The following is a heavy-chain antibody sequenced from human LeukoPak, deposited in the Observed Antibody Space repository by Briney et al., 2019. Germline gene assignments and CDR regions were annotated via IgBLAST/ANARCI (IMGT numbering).Heavy chain of an antibody. D-gene: IGHD5-12*01. V-gene: IGHV5-51*01. CDR2: IYPGDSDT. CDR1: GYTFATSW. CDR3: ARSGYSGYEFDY. J-gene: IGHJ4*02. Sequence: GESLKISCKGSGYTFATSWLGWVRQMPGKGLEWMGVIYPGDSDTRYSPSFRGQVTISADKSINTAYLQWRSLEASDTAMYYCARSGYSGYEFDYWGQGSLVTVSS.